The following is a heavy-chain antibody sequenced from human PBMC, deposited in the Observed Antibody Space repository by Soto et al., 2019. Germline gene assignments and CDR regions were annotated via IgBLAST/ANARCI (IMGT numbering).Heavy chain of an antibody. V-gene: IGHV3-9*01. J-gene: IGHJ5*02. Sequence: EVQLVESGGGLGQPGWSRRLSCAASGFNFDGHAMHWVRQTPGKGLEWVSGISWNSVTINYADSIKGRFTISRDNAKRTLYLQMNNLRPADTAMYFCVRSSGSQPRAGWFDPWGQGTLVTVS. CDR3: VRSSGSQPRAGWFDP. CDR2: ISWNSVTI. D-gene: IGHD1-26*01. CDR1: GFNFDGHA.